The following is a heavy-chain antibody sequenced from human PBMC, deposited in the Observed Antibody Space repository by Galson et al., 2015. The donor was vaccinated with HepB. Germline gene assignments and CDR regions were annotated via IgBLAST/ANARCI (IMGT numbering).Heavy chain of an antibody. V-gene: IGHV1-18*01. CDR2: ISAYNGNT. D-gene: IGHD2-2*01. J-gene: IGHJ4*02. CDR1: GYTFTSYG. CDR3: ARVSYQLLSTRGYYFDY. Sequence: SCKASGYTFTSYGISWVRQAPGQGLEWMGWISAYNGNTNYAQKLQGRVTMTTDTSTSTAYMELRSLRSDDTAVYYCARVSYQLLSTRGYYFDYWGQGTLVTVSS.